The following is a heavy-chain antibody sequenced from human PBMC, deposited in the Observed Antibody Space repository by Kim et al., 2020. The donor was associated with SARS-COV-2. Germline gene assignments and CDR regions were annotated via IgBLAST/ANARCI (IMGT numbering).Heavy chain of an antibody. Sequence: GGSLRLSCAASGFTFRSYDMHWVRQATGRGLEWVSSIGTAGDTYYPGSVKGRFTISREDAKNSLYLQMNSLRAGDTAVYYCARGSTYCSGGSCYGYWYFDLWGRGTLVTVSS. CDR3: ARGSTYCSGGSCYGYWYFDL. D-gene: IGHD2-15*01. V-gene: IGHV3-13*04. J-gene: IGHJ2*01. CDR1: GFTFRSYD. CDR2: IGTAGDT.